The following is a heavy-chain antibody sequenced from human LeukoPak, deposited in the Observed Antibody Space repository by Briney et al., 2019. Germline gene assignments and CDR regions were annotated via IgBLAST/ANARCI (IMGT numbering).Heavy chain of an antibody. D-gene: IGHD5-18*01. CDR3: ARQAGYTYGQVDY. CDR1: GGSISSSVYY. Sequence: SETLSLTCTVSGGSISSSVYYWGWVRQPPGKGLEWVGNIYYSGSTYSNPSLKSRVTISVDTSKNQFSLKLSSVAAADTAVYYCARQAGYTYGQVDYWGQGTLVTVSS. V-gene: IGHV4-39*01. CDR2: IYYSGST. J-gene: IGHJ4*02.